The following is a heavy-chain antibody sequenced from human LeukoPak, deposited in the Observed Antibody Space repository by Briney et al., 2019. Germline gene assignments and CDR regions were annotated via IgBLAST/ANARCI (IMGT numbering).Heavy chain of an antibody. CDR2: IIPIFGTA. D-gene: IGHD2-2*01. CDR1: GGTFSSYA. J-gene: IGHJ4*02. V-gene: IGHV1-69*13. CDR3: ARAGSSTSCPDY. Sequence: SVKVSCKASGGTFSSYAISWVRQAPGQGLEWMGGIIPIFGTANYAQKFQGRVTITADESTSTAYMELSSLRSEDTAVYYCARAGSSTSCPDYWGQGTLVTVSS.